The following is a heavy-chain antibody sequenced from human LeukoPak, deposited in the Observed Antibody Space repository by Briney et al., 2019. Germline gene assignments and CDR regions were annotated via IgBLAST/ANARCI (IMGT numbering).Heavy chain of an antibody. CDR2: ISGSGGST. D-gene: IGHD2-2*02. V-gene: IGHV3-23*01. J-gene: IGHJ4*02. Sequence: GGSLRLSRAASGFTFSSYAMSWVRQAPGKGLEWVSAISGSGGSTYYADSVKGRFTISRDNSKNTLYLQMNSLSAEDTAVYYCARKYCSSTTCYSFVYWGQGNLCTVSS. CDR1: GFTFSSYA. CDR3: ARKYCSSTTCYSFVY.